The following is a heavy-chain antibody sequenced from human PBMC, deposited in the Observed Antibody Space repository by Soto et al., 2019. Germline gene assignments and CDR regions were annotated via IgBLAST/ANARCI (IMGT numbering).Heavy chain of an antibody. D-gene: IGHD3-16*02. Sequence: QVQLVQSGAEVKKPGASVKVSCKASGYTFTSYGISWVRQAPGQGLEWMGWISAYNGNTNYAQKLQGRVTMTTDTSTSTADMELRSLRSDDTAVYYCARDLRYDYVWGSYRPHHFDYWGQGTLVTVSS. J-gene: IGHJ4*02. V-gene: IGHV1-18*01. CDR2: ISAYNGNT. CDR3: ARDLRYDYVWGSYRPHHFDY. CDR1: GYTFTSYG.